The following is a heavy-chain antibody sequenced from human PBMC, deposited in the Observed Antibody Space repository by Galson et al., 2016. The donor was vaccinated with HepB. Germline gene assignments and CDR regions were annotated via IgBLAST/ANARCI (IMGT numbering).Heavy chain of an antibody. V-gene: IGHV3-33*01. J-gene: IGHJ4*02. D-gene: IGHD6-13*01. CDR2: IRYDGSNK. CDR1: GFTLSSYG. CDR3: ARGRYSSSWYGDFDY. Sequence: SLRLSCAASGFTLSSYGTHWVRQAPGKGLEWVALIRYDGSNKYYADSVKDRFTISRDNSKNSLYLQMNSLRAEDTAVYYCARGRYSSSWYGDFDYWGQGTLVTVSS.